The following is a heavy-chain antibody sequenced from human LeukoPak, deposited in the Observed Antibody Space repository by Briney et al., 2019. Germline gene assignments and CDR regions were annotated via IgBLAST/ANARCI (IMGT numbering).Heavy chain of an antibody. V-gene: IGHV4-34*01. J-gene: IGHJ4*02. CDR2: MNQSGNT. CDR1: GGSFSGYY. CDR3: ARGRYSYAPFDY. Sequence: SETLSLTCAVYGGSFSGYYWSWIRQPPGKGLEWIGEMNQSGNTNYNPSLKSRVTMSVDTSKNQFSLKVTSVTAADTAVYYCARGRYSYAPFDYWGQGTLVTVSS. D-gene: IGHD5-18*01.